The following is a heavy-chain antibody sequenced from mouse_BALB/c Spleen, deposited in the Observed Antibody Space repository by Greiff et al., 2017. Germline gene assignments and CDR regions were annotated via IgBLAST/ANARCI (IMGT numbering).Heavy chain of an antibody. J-gene: IGHJ4*01. CDR1: GFTFSDYY. V-gene: IGHV5-4*02. CDR2: ISDGGSYT. Sequence: EVNVVESGGGLVKPGGSLKLSCAASGFTFSDYYMYWVRQTPEKRLEWVATISDGGSYTYYPDSVKGRFTISRDNAKNNLYLQMSSLKSEDTAMYYCARDIYYRYDGDAMDYWGQGTSVTVSS. D-gene: IGHD2-14*01. CDR3: ARDIYYRYDGDAMDY.